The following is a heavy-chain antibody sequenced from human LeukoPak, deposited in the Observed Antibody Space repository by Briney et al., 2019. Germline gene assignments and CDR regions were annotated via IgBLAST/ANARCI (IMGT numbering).Heavy chain of an antibody. CDR3: TRGWSSAGAFDI. V-gene: IGHV4-61*02. D-gene: IGHD6-19*01. Sequence: SETLSLTCTVSGGSISSGYSWTWIRQPAGKGLEWIGRIYISGNTDQNPSLKSRVTVSMDTSKNQFSLEMSSVTAADTAVYYCTRGWSSAGAFDIWGQGTMVTVSS. CDR1: GGSISSGYS. CDR2: IYISGNT. J-gene: IGHJ3*02.